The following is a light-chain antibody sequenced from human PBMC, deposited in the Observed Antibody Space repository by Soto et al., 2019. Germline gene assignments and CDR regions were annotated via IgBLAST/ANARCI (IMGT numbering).Light chain of an antibody. CDR2: GTS. J-gene: IGKJ1*01. Sequence: DLSQSPERLSFSHRERATLSCMASQSVPSTYFAWYQQKSGQPPRLLISGTSNRATGIPDRFSGSGSGRDFTLTISRLEPEDFALYFCPQFANSPWRFGQG. V-gene: IGKV3-20*01. CDR3: PQFANSPWR. CDR1: QSVPSTY.